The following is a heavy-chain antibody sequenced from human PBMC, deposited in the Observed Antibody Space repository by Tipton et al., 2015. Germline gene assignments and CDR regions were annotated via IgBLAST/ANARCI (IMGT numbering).Heavy chain of an antibody. Sequence: SLRLSCAASGFPFDTYWMTWVRQAPGRGLEWVASMNEDGSEKYHADSVKGRFTISRDDAKKSLYLQMNSLRAEDTAVYYCAKEVAVAGGYWGQGTLVTVSS. CDR2: MNEDGSEK. CDR1: GFPFDTYW. V-gene: IGHV3-7*03. CDR3: AKEVAVAGGY. D-gene: IGHD6-19*01. J-gene: IGHJ4*02.